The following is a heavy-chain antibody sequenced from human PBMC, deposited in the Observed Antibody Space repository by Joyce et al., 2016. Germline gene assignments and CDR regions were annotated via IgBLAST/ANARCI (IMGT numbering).Heavy chain of an antibody. CDR3: ARGWGVRALDL. D-gene: IGHD3-16*01. CDR2: ILAGNGRT. V-gene: IGHV1-3*01. CDR1: GYTIGSYS. Sequence: QPVQSGAEVKNPGASGKFSCKASGYTIGSYSLHWVRQAVGQSLEWVGYILAGNGRTQYSKSFQGIVSITRDRSATTTFMELSSLTFDDTAIFYCARGWGVRALDLWGQGTLVTVSS. J-gene: IGHJ5*02.